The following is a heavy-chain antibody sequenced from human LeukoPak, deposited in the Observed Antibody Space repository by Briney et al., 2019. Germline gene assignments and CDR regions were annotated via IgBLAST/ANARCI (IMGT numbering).Heavy chain of an antibody. D-gene: IGHD2-2*01. CDR1: GGSISSYY. CDR3: ARDRCSSTSCYVDY. CDR2: IYTSGST. V-gene: IGHV4-4*07. J-gene: IGHJ4*02. Sequence: SETLSLTCTVSGGSISSYYWSWIRQPAGKGLEWIGCIYTSGSTNYNPSLKSRVTMSVDTSKNQFSLRLSSVTAADTAVYYCARDRCSSTSCYVDYWGQGALVTVSS.